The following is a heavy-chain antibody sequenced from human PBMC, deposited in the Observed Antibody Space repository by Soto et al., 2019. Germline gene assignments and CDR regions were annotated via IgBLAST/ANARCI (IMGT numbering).Heavy chain of an antibody. CDR2: ISSSSTTT. CDR1: GFNFNIYS. V-gene: IGHV3-48*02. D-gene: IGHD2-21*01. J-gene: IGHJ6*02. Sequence: EIQLVESGGGLVQPGGSLRLSCAASGFNFNIYSMNWVRQAPGKGLEWVSYISSSSTTTYHADAVKGRFTISRDNAKNSLYLQRNSRRDEDTAVYYCARERGVGIGAQYYNGMDVWGQGTTVTVSS. CDR3: ARERGVGIGAQYYNGMDV.